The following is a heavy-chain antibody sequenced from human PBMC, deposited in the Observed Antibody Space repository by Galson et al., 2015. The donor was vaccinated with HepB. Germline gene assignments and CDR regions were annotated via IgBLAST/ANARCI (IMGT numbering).Heavy chain of an antibody. D-gene: IGHD6-19*01. J-gene: IGHJ4*02. CDR3: ARGSIAVAGTDFDY. V-gene: IGHV3-33*08. Sequence: SLRLSCAASGFTFSSYGMHWVRQAPGKGLEWVAVIWYDGSNKYYADSVKGRFTISRDNSKNTLYLQMNSLRAEDTAVYYCARGSIAVAGTDFDYWGQGTLVTASS. CDR1: GFTFSSYG. CDR2: IWYDGSNK.